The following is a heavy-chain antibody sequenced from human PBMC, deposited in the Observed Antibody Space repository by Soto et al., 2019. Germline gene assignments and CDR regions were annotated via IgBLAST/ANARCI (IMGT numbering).Heavy chain of an antibody. V-gene: IGHV4-34*01. CDR3: ASSAGYKDV. J-gene: IGHJ6*02. CDR2: INHSGST. Sequence: SETLSLTCTVSGCSIISGVYYWSWIRQPPGKGLEWIGEINHSGSTNYNPSLKSRVTISVDTSKNQFSLKLSSVTAADTAVYYCASSAGYKDVWGQGTTVTVSS. D-gene: IGHD3-9*01. CDR1: GCSIISGVYY.